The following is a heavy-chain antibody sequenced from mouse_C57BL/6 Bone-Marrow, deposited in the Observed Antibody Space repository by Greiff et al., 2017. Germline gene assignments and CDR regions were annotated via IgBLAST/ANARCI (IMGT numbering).Heavy chain of an antibody. Sequence: EVKVEESGGGLVKPGGSLKLSCAASGFTFSSYAMSWVRQTPEKRLEWVATISDGGSYTYYPDNVKGRFTISRDNAKNNLYLQMSHLKSEDTAMYYCARRELGFAYWGQGTLVTVSA. V-gene: IGHV5-4*03. J-gene: IGHJ3*01. D-gene: IGHD4-1*01. CDR2: ISDGGSYT. CDR3: ARRELGFAY. CDR1: GFTFSSYA.